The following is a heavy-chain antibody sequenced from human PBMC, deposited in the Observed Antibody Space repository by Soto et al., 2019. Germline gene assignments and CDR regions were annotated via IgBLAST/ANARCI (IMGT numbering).Heavy chain of an antibody. J-gene: IGHJ6*02. V-gene: IGHV3-23*01. CDR3: AKSQGLFYYYAMDV. D-gene: IGHD2-21*01. CDR2: ISGSGGST. Sequence: GGSLRLSCAASGLTFSSYAMSWVRQAPGKGLEWVSGISGSGGSTYYADSVKGRFTISRDNSKNTLYLQMNSLRAEDTAVYYCAKSQGLFYYYAMDVWGQGTPVTVSS. CDR1: GLTFSSYA.